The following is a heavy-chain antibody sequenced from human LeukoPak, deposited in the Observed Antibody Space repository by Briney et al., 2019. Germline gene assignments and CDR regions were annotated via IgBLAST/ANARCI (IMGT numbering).Heavy chain of an antibody. V-gene: IGHV4-39*07. D-gene: IGHD6-19*01. J-gene: IGHJ5*02. CDR2: IYYSGST. CDR1: GGSISSSSYY. Sequence: PSETLSLTCTVFGGSISSSSYYWGWIRQPPGKGLEWIGSIYYSGSTYYNPSLKSRVTLSVDTSKNQFSLKLTSVTAADTAVYYCAREGGSGWTNNWFDPWGQGTLVTVSS. CDR3: AREGGSGWTNNWFDP.